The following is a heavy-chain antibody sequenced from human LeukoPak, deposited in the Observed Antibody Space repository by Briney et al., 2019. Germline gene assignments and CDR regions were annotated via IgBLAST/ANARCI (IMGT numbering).Heavy chain of an antibody. CDR3: ARDPDYGGNSYFDY. J-gene: IGHJ4*02. CDR2: IKEEGSEK. V-gene: IGHV3-7*01. CDR1: GFTFSSYW. D-gene: IGHD4-23*01. Sequence: GGSLRLSCAASGFTFSSYWMSWVRQAPGKGLEWVANIKEEGSEKYYVDSVKGRFTISRDNVKNSLYLQMNSLRAEDTAVYYCARDPDYGGNSYFDYWGQGTLVTVSS.